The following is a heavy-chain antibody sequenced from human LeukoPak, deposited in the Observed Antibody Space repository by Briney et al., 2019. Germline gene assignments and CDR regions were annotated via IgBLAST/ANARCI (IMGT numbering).Heavy chain of an antibody. J-gene: IGHJ4*02. Sequence: GGALRLSCAASGFTFSTNGMHWVPQAPGKGLEGVAFIRYDGSNEYYADSVKGRFTISRDNSKNTLYLQMNSLTAEDTAAYYCVKRVVAATQPGDYFDSWGQGTLVTVSS. CDR2: IRYDGSNE. CDR1: GFTFSTNG. CDR3: VKRVVAATQPGDYFDS. D-gene: IGHD2-15*01. V-gene: IGHV3-30*02.